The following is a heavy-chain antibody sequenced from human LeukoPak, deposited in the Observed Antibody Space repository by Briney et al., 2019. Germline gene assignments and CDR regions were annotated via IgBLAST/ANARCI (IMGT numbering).Heavy chain of an antibody. CDR2: INTDGGST. J-gene: IGHJ4*02. Sequence: PGGSLRLSCAASGFTFSSYWMHWVRQAPGKGLVWVSRINTDGGSTTYADSVKGRFTISRDNAKNKLYLQMNSLRAEDTAVYYCARALLAPYYFDYWGQGALVTVSS. CDR1: GFTFSSYW. D-gene: IGHD2/OR15-2a*01. CDR3: ARALLAPYYFDY. V-gene: IGHV3-74*01.